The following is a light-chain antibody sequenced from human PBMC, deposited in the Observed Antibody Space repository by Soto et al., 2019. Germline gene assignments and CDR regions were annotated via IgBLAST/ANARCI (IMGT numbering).Light chain of an antibody. V-gene: IGKV1-17*01. J-gene: IGKJ2*01. Sequence: DIQMTQSPSSLSASVGDRVTITCRASQGIRNDLGWYQQKPWQAPQRLIYAASSLRSGDPSRLSGRGSGTEFTLKISSLQPEDFATYSCLQHNSYPPTFGQGTKLEI. CDR2: AAS. CDR1: QGIRND. CDR3: LQHNSYPPT.